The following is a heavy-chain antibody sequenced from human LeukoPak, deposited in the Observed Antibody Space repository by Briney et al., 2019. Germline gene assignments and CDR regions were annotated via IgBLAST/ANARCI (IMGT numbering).Heavy chain of an antibody. CDR2: INPSGGST. CDR3: ARVGSSGWPYYYYYMDV. Sequence: ASVKVSCKASGYTFTSYYMHWVRQAPGQGLKWMGIINPSGGSTSYAQKFQGRVTMTRDMSTSTVYMELSSLRSEDTAVYHCARVGSSGWPYYYYYMDVWGKGTTVTVSS. D-gene: IGHD6-19*01. J-gene: IGHJ6*03. V-gene: IGHV1-46*01. CDR1: GYTFTSYY.